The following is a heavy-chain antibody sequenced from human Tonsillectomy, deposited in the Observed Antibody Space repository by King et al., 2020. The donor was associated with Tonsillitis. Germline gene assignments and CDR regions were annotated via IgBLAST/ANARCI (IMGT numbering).Heavy chain of an antibody. D-gene: IGHD6-6*01. CDR3: TTVSIAALSY. CDR1: VFTFSNAW. CDR2: IKSKTDGWTT. V-gene: IGHV3-15*01. J-gene: IGHJ4*02. Sequence: VQLVESGGGLVKPGGSLRLSCAASVFTFSNAWMSWVRQAPGKGREGVGRIKSKTDGWTTDYAAPVKGRFTISRDDSKNTLYLQMNSLKTEDTAVYYCTTVSIAALSYCGQGTLVTVSS.